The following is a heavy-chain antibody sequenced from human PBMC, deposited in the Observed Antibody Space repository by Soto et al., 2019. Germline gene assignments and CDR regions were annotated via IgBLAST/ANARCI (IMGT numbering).Heavy chain of an antibody. CDR3: ARELRGVVPAALKYYYYYMDV. V-gene: IGHV1-18*01. D-gene: IGHD2-2*01. CDR1: GYTFTSYG. Sequence: ASVKVSCKASGYTFTSYGISWVRQAPGQGLEWMGWISAYNGNTNYAQKLQGRVTMTTDTSTSTAYMELRSLRSDDTAVYYCARELRGVVPAALKYYYYYMDVWGKGTTVTVSS. CDR2: ISAYNGNT. J-gene: IGHJ6*03.